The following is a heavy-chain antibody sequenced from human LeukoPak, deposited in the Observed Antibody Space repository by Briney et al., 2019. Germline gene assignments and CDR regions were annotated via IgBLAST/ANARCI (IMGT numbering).Heavy chain of an antibody. CDR1: GFTFNTYW. CDR2: INSDGSRT. J-gene: IGHJ4*02. Sequence: GGSLRLSCAASGFTFNTYWMHWVRQAPGKGLVWVSRINSDGSRTSYADSVEGRFTISRDNAKNTLYLQMNSLRVEDTAVFYCARDGCNWNEGTYFDYWGQGTLVTVSS. CDR3: ARDGCNWNEGTYFDY. D-gene: IGHD1-20*01. V-gene: IGHV3-74*01.